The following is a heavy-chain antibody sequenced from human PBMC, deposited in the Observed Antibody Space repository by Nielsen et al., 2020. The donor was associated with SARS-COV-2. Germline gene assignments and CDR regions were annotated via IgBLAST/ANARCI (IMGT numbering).Heavy chain of an antibody. J-gene: IGHJ6*02. V-gene: IGHV4-39*01. Sequence: SETLSLTCTVSGGSIRSDTYYWAWIRQPPGKGLQWIGSIYYSDIASYSTYYNPSLKSRVTISVDSSKNRFSLKLTSVSAADTAVYYCAKHYQLASGWPREDVWGQGTTVTVSS. CDR1: GGSIRSDTYY. D-gene: IGHD6-19*01. CDR2: IYYSDIASYST. CDR3: AKHYQLASGWPREDV.